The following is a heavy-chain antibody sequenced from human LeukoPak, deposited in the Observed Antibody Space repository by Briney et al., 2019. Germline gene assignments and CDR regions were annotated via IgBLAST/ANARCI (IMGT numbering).Heavy chain of an antibody. CDR3: ARGGHTVVVPAAIDWFDP. V-gene: IGHV1-46*01. CDR2: INPSGGST. CDR1: GGTFSSYA. D-gene: IGHD2-2*01. J-gene: IGHJ5*02. Sequence: ASVKVSCKASGGTFSSYAISWVRQAPGQGLEWMGIINPSGGSTSYAQKFQGRVTMTRDTSTSTVYMELSSLRSEDTAVYYCARGGHTVVVPAAIDWFDPWGQGTLVTVSS.